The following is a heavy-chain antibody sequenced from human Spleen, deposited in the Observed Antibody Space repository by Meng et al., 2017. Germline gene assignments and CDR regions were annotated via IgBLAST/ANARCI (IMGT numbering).Heavy chain of an antibody. D-gene: IGHD3-9*01. CDR1: GFTLSGSY. J-gene: IGHJ4*02. CDR3: ASAGYYNYFEN. V-gene: IGHV3-66*02. CDR2: IYSGGNT. Sequence: GESLKISCVASGFTLSGSYMSWVRQAPGKGLEWVSVIYSGGNTYYADSVRGRFTTSRDNSKNTLFLQMNSLRREDTAVYYCASAGYYNYFENWGQGTLVTVSS.